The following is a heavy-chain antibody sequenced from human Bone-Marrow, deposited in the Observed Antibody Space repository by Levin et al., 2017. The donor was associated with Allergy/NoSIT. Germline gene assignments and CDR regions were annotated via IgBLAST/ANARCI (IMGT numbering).Heavy chain of an antibody. CDR1: GGRFSNYA. CDR2: IILAFGST. D-gene: IGHD3-10*01. CDR3: ARARDGYYGSGSFDF. J-gene: IGHJ4*02. Sequence: SVKVSCKASGGRFSNYAISWVRQAPGQGLEWMGGIILAFGSTNYAQKFQGRVTIIADESTSTAYMELRSLKSEDTAVYYCARARDGYYGSGSFDFWGQGTLLTVSS. V-gene: IGHV1-69*13.